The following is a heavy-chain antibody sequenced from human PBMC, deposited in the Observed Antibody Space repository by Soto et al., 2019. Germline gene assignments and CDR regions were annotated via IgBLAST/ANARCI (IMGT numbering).Heavy chain of an antibody. CDR2: IKSKTDGGTT. J-gene: IGHJ6*02. D-gene: IGHD1-7*01. V-gene: IGHV3-15*01. CDR3: TTDWGITLELREPELVYYYYGMDV. Sequence: GGSLRLSCAASGFTFSSYAMSWVRQAPGKGLEWVGRIKSKTDGGTTDYAAPVKGRFTISRDDSKNTLYLQMNSLKTEDTAVYYCTTDWGITLELREPELVYYYYGMDVWGQGTTVTVSS. CDR1: GFTFSSYA.